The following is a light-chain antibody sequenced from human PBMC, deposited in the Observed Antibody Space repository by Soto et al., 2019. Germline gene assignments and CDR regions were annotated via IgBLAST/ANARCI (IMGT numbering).Light chain of an antibody. CDR2: GAS. CDR3: QQYDSSPQT. J-gene: IGKJ1*01. CDR1: QHIRTNF. V-gene: IGKV3-20*01. Sequence: VFTPSQRTLSLSPGERVCLSCTTSQHIRTNFLAWFQQKPVQRPRLLIYGASSRATDIPHRFSGSGSGTDFTLTINRLQPEDFAVYYCQQYDSSPQTFGQGTKVDIK.